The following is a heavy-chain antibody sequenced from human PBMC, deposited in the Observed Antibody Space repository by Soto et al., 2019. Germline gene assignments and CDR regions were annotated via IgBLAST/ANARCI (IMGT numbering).Heavy chain of an antibody. J-gene: IGHJ4*02. CDR1: GFTFTTYW. CDR2: INQDGGQTY. V-gene: IGHV3-7*05. D-gene: IGHD2-21*01. CDR3: ARDHIAGSALHY. Sequence: EVQLVESGGGLVQPGGSLRLSCAASGFTFTTYWMAWVRQAPGAGLEWVANINQDGGQTYYYVDSVKGRFTISRDNAKNSLYLQMNSLRAEDTAIYYCARDHIAGSALHYWGQGTLVTGSS.